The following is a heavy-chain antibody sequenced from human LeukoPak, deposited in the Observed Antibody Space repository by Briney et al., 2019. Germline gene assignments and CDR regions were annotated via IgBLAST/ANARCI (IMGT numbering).Heavy chain of an antibody. CDR3: ARETLVGTTNYFDN. CDR1: GGSINTDY. CDR2: VYTSGNT. Sequence: SETLSLTCTVSGGSINTDYWSWIRQPAGRGLEWIGRVYTSGNTKYNASLQSRVTMSIDTSTKQFFLKLSSVTAADTAVNYCARETLVGTTNYFDNWGQGTLVTVSS. J-gene: IGHJ4*02. D-gene: IGHD1-26*01. V-gene: IGHV4-4*07.